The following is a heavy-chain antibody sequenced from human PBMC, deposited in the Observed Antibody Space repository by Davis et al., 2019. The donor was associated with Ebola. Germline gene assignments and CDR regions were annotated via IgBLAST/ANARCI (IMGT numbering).Heavy chain of an antibody. CDR1: GGSFSGYY. CDR2: IYYSGST. J-gene: IGHJ5*02. V-gene: IGHV4-59*01. Sequence: GSLRLSCAVYGGSFSGYYWSWIRQPPGKGLEWIGYIYYSGSTNYNPSLKSRVTISLDTSKNQFSLKLNSVTAADTAVYYCARQFDPWGQGILVTVSS. CDR3: ARQFDP.